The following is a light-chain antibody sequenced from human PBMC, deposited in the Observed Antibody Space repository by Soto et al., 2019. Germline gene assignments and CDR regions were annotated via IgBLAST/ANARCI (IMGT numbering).Light chain of an antibody. CDR3: QQYTGPPTT. J-gene: IGKJ5*01. CDR1: QTVSSTY. CDR2: GAS. Sequence: TQSPDTLSLSPGERATRACRASQTVSSTYLAWRQQRPGQAPRLLIYGASTRAAGIPDRFSGSGSGTDFTLTITRLEPADSAVYFCQQYTGPPTTFGQGTRLEI. V-gene: IGKV3-20*01.